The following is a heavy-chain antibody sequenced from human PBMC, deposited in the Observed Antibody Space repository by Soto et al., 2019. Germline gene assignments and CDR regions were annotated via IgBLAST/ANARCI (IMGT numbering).Heavy chain of an antibody. CDR2: IYYSGST. V-gene: IGHV4-59*01. J-gene: IGHJ6*02. CDR3: ARDLYYYDSSGYMDV. CDR1: CGSISSYY. Sequence: PSETLSLTCTVSCGSISSYYWSWIRQPPGKGLEWIGYIYYSGSTNYNPSLKSRVTISVDTSKNQFSLKLSSVTAADTAVYYCARDLYYYDSSGYMDVWGQGTTVTVSS. D-gene: IGHD3-22*01.